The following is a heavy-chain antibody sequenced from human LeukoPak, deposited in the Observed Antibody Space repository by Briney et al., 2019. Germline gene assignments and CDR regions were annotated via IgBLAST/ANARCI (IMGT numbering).Heavy chain of an antibody. D-gene: IGHD4-23*01. CDR2: ISGSGGST. CDR3: AKKSPYGGADY. CDR1: GFTFSNYA. V-gene: IGHV3-23*01. Sequence: GGSLRLSCAASGFTFSNYAMSWVRQAPGKGPEWVSSISGSGGSTFYADSVKGRFTISRDNSKNTLYLQVNSLRSEDTAVYYCAKKSPYGGADYWGQGALVTV. J-gene: IGHJ4*02.